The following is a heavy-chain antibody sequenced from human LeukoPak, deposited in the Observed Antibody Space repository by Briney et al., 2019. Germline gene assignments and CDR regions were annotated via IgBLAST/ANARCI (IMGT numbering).Heavy chain of an antibody. J-gene: IGHJ5*02. Sequence: ASVKVSCKASGYTFTDYYIHWVRQAPGQGLEWMGWINSNSGDTYYAQKFQGRVTMTRDTSISTAYMELSRLRSDDTAVYYCARLIWFGEFHWFDPWGQGTLVTVSS. D-gene: IGHD3-10*01. CDR3: ARLIWFGEFHWFDP. V-gene: IGHV1-2*02. CDR1: GYTFTDYY. CDR2: INSNSGDT.